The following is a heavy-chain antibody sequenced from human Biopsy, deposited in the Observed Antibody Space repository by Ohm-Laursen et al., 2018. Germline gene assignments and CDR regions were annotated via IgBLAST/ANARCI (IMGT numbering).Heavy chain of an antibody. V-gene: IGHV4-59*01. CDR1: GGSISSDY. J-gene: IGHJ6*02. CDR2: IYYSGST. D-gene: IGHD2/OR15-2a*01. CDR3: ARATNSTGWPYYYFYGMDV. Sequence: SETLSLTCRVSGGSISSDYWSWIRQTPGKGLEWIGYIYYSGSTNYNPSLKSRVTISVDTSKNQFSLRLNSVTAADTAVYYCARATNSTGWPYYYFYGMDVWGQGTTVTASS.